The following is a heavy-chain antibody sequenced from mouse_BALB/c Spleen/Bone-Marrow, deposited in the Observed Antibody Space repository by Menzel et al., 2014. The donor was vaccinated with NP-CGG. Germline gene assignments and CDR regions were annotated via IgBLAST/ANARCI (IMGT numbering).Heavy chain of an antibody. CDR3: ARVLEGFAY. Sequence: VKLMESGPGLVAPSQSLSITCTVSGFSLTSYGVHWVRQPPGKGLEWLGVIWAGGSTNYNSALMSRLSISKDNSKSQVFLKRNSLQTDDTAMYYCARVLEGFAYWGQGTLVTVSA. V-gene: IGHV2-9*02. J-gene: IGHJ3*01. CDR2: IWAGGST. CDR1: GFSLTSYG.